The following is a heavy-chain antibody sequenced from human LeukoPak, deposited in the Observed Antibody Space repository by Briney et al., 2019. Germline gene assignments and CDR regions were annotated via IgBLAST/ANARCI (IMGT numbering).Heavy chain of an antibody. Sequence: ASVKVSCKASGGTFSSYAISWVRQAPGQGLEWMGGIIPIFGTANYAQKFQGRVTITTDESTSTAYMELSSLRSEDTAVYYCAGANSGSYPFDYWGQGTLVTVSS. D-gene: IGHD1-26*01. J-gene: IGHJ4*02. CDR2: IIPIFGTA. CDR1: GGTFSSYA. CDR3: AGANSGSYPFDY. V-gene: IGHV1-69*05.